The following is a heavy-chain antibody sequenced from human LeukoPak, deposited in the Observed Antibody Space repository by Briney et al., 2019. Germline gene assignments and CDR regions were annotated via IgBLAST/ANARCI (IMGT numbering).Heavy chain of an antibody. Sequence: GGSLRLSCAASGFTFSSYGMSWVRQAPGKGLEWVSAISGSGGSTYYADSVKGRFTISRDNSKNTLYLQMNSLRAEDTAVYYCAKLDIVVVVAANFDYWGQGTLVTVSS. V-gene: IGHV3-23*01. CDR1: GFTFSSYG. CDR3: AKLDIVVVVAANFDY. D-gene: IGHD2-15*01. J-gene: IGHJ4*02. CDR2: ISGSGGST.